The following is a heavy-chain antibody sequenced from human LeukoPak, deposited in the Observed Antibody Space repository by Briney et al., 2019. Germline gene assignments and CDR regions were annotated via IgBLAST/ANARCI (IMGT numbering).Heavy chain of an antibody. Sequence: GGSLRLSCAASGFTFSSYGMHWVRQAPGKGLEWVSAISGSGGSTYYADSVKGRFTISRDNSKNTLYLQMNSLRAEDTAVYYCAKDRTYYYDSSGYYARDAFDIWGQGTMVTVSS. D-gene: IGHD3-22*01. CDR2: ISGSGGST. CDR1: GFTFSSYG. J-gene: IGHJ3*02. CDR3: AKDRTYYYDSSGYYARDAFDI. V-gene: IGHV3-23*01.